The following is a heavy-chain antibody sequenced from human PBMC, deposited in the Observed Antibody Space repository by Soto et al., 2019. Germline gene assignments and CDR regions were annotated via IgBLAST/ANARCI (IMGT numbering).Heavy chain of an antibody. CDR1: GFTFSSYS. Sequence: GGSLRLSCAASGFTFSSYSMSWVRQAPGKGLEWVSTISGSGGYTYYADSVKGRFTISIDNSKNTLYLQMNSLRAEDTAVYYCAKGGTSYNWFDPWGQGTLVTVSS. CDR2: ISGSGGYT. V-gene: IGHV3-23*01. J-gene: IGHJ5*02. CDR3: AKGGTSYNWFDP. D-gene: IGHD2-8*01.